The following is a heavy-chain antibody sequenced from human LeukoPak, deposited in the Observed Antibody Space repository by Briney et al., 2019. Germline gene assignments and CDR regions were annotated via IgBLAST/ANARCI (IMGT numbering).Heavy chain of an antibody. V-gene: IGHV3-64D*06. CDR3: VSTYCSTPY. CDR2: ISSNGGST. CDR1: GFTFSSYA. J-gene: IGHJ4*02. D-gene: IGHD3-10*01. Sequence: GGSLRLSCSASGFTFSSYAMHWVRQAPGKGLEYGSAISSNGGSTYYADSVKGRSTTSRDNSMNTLYLQMSSLRVEDTAVYYCVSTYCSTPYWGKGSLVTVSS.